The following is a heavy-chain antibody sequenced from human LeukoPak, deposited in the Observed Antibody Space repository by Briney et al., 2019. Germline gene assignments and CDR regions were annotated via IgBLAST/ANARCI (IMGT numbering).Heavy chain of an antibody. V-gene: IGHV3-21*01. J-gene: IGHJ4*02. CDR1: GFTFSSYW. D-gene: IGHD6-13*01. CDR3: AREGRGSSSWLDY. CDR2: ISSSSSYI. Sequence: GGSLRLSCAASGFTFSSYWMSWVRQAPGKGLEWVSSISSSSSYIYYADSVKGRFTISRDNAKNSLYLQMNSLRAEDTAVYYCAREGRGSSSWLDYWGQGTLVTVSS.